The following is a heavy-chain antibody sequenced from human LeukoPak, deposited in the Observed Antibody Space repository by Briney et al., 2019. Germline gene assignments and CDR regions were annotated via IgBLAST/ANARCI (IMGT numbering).Heavy chain of an antibody. J-gene: IGHJ4*02. CDR3: ARGTVGYSGYDLTGY. CDR2: ISYDGSNK. CDR1: GFTFSSYA. V-gene: IGHV3-30*04. D-gene: IGHD5-12*01. Sequence: GRSLRLSCAASGFTFSSYAMHWVRQAPGKGLEWGAVISYDGSNKYYADSVKGRFTISRDNSKNTLYLQMNSLRPEDTAVYYCARGTVGYSGYDLTGYWGQGTLVTVSS.